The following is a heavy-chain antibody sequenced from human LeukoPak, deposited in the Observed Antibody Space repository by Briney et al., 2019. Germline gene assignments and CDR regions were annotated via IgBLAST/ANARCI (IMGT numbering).Heavy chain of an antibody. CDR2: INPAGSVT. CDR1: GFTFSTSA. Sequence: GESLRLSCAASGFTFSTSAMRWVRQAPGKGLVWVSRINPAGSVTNHADSVRGRFTISRDTATNTLYLEMNSLRAEDTAVYYCSRDFVGAEDYWGQGTLVTVSS. V-gene: IGHV3-74*01. J-gene: IGHJ4*02. CDR3: SRDFVGAEDY. D-gene: IGHD3-16*01.